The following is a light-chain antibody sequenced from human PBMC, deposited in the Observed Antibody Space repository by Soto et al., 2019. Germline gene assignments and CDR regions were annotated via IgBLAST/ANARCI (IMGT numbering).Light chain of an antibody. V-gene: IGKV3D-15*01. CDR1: QSVSSY. Sequence: EIVLTQSPATLSLSPGERATLSCRASQSVSSYLAWYQQKPGQAPRLVIHGASSRATGIPDRFSGSGSGTDFTLTISGLQSEDSAVYFCQQYNNWPFSFGQGTRLEIK. J-gene: IGKJ5*01. CDR3: QQYNNWPFS. CDR2: GAS.